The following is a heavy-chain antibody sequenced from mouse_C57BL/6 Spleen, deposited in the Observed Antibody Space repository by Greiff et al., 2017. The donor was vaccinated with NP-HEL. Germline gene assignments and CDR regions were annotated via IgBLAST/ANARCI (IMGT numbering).Heavy chain of an antibody. CDR1: GYAFSSSW. D-gene: IGHD2-4*01. CDR2: IYPGDGDT. J-gene: IGHJ2*01. CDR3: ARIYYDYDGGYYFDY. V-gene: IGHV1-82*01. Sequence: VQLQQSGPELVKPGASVKISCKASGYAFSSSWMNWVKQRPGKGLEWIGRIYPGDGDTNYNGKFKGKATLTADKSSSTAYMQLSSLTSEDSAVYFCARIYYDYDGGYYFDYWGQGTTLTVSS.